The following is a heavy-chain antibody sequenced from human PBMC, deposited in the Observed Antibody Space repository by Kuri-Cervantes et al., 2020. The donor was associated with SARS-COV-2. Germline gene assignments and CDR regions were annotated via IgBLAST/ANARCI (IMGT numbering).Heavy chain of an antibody. CDR2: IIPLFGTT. CDR1: GYIFTDYY. D-gene: IGHD2-2*01. J-gene: IGHJ4*02. CDR3: ARPYCSTSTCYDGTFDS. V-gene: IGHV1-2*02. Sequence: ASVKVSCKASGYIFTDYYMHWVRQAPGQGLEWMGRIIPLFGTTIYAQKFQGRVTLTADKSTNTAYMELSSLRSEDTAVYYCARPYCSTSTCYDGTFDSWGQGTLVTVSS.